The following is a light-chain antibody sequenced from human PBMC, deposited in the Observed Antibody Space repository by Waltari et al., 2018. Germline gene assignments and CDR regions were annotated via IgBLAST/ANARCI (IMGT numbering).Light chain of an antibody. J-gene: IGKJ1*01. CDR2: WAT. V-gene: IGKV4-1*01. Sequence: DIVMTQSPDSLAVSLGERATINCKSSQSLLYQSNNKNYLAWYQQKPGQPPKLLIYWATTRESGVPDRFSGSGSGTDFTLTISSLQAEDVAVYYCQQYYSTPWTFGQGTKVEVK. CDR3: QQYYSTPWT. CDR1: QSLLYQSNNKNY.